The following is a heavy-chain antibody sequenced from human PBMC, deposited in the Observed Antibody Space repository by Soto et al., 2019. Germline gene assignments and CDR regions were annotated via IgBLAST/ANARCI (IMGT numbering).Heavy chain of an antibody. CDR3: AKKNEQVAFDV. CDR2: IHHGGST. V-gene: IGHV4-4*02. CDR1: GGSINTENW. J-gene: IGHJ3*01. Sequence: SETLSLTCVVSGGSINTENWWSWVRQPPGKGLKWIGEIHHGGSTNCNPSLKSRVTILIDTSKNQFSLRLSSVTAADTALYYCAKKNEQVAFDVWGQGTMVT.